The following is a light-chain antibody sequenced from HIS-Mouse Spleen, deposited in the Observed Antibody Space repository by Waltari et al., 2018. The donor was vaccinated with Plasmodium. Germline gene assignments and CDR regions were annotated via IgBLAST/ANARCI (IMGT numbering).Light chain of an antibody. CDR3: QAWDSSTVV. Sequence: SYELTQPPSVSVSPGQTASITCCGDKVADNYAFWYQQNPGQSPVLVIYQDSKRPSGIPGRFSGSNSGNTATLTISGTQAMDEADYYCQAWDSSTVVFGGGTKLTVL. V-gene: IGLV3-1*01. CDR2: QDS. J-gene: IGLJ2*01. CDR1: KVADNY.